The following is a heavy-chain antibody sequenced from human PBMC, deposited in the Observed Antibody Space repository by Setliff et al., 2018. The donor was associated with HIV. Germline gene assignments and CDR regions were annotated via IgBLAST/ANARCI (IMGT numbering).Heavy chain of an antibody. J-gene: IGHJ4*02. CDR1: GYTFKSYD. CDR3: ARVGNNRLQFFDH. CDR2: INAGNGNR. V-gene: IGHV1-3*01. D-gene: IGHD5-12*01. Sequence: ASVKVSCKGSGYTFKSYDINWVRQAPGQRPEWMARINAGNGNREYSPKFQGRVTITADTSASTMYMELSSLRSEDTAVYYCARVGNNRLQFFDHWGQGTLVTVSS.